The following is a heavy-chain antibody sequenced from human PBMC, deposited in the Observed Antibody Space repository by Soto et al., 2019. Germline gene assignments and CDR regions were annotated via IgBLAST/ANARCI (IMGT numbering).Heavy chain of an antibody. V-gene: IGHV3-21*01. CDR1: GFTFSGHT. Sequence: EVQLVESGGGLVKPGGSLRLSCAASGFTFSGHTINWVRQAPGKGLVWVSSVSSSSSYIYYADSVKGRFTVSRDNAEKSLYLQMNSLRAEDTAIYYCARCMGFDGSGYAFFDSWGQGTLVTVSS. J-gene: IGHJ4*02. CDR3: ARCMGFDGSGYAFFDS. CDR2: VSSSSSYI. D-gene: IGHD3-10*01.